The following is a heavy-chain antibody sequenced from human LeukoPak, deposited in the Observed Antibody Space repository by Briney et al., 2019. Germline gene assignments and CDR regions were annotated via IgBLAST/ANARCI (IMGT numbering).Heavy chain of an antibody. CDR3: ARGNAPFDY. J-gene: IGHJ4*02. V-gene: IGHV1-18*01. CDR2: IDTYSGKT. CDR1: GYTYTTDG. Sequence: ASVKVSCKASGYTYTTDGISWVRQAPGQGLEWMGWIDTYSGKTNYAQKFQGRVTMTSDTSTSTAYMELRSLRSDDTAVYYCARGNAPFDYWGQGTLVTVSS.